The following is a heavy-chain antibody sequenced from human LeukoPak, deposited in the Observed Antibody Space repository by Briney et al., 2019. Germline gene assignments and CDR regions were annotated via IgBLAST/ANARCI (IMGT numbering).Heavy chain of an antibody. J-gene: IGHJ4*02. Sequence: PGGSLRLSCAASGFTFSSYSMNWVRQAPGKGLEWVSSISSSSSYIYYADSVKGRFTISRDNAKNSLYLQMNSLRAEDTAVYYCARDLPPVPYCGGDCSPRHWGQGTLVTVSS. CDR1: GFTFSSYS. CDR2: ISSSSSYI. V-gene: IGHV3-21*01. D-gene: IGHD2-21*02. CDR3: ARDLPPVPYCGGDCSPRH.